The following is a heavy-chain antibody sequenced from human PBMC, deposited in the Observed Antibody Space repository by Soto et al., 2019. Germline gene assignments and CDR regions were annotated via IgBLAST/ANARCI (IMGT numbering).Heavy chain of an antibody. CDR2: IYYSGST. D-gene: IGHD1-20*01. Sequence: SETLSLTCTVSGGSISSSSYYWGWIRQPPGKGLEWIGSIYYSGSTYYNPSLKSRVTISVDTSKNQFSLKLSSVTAADTAVYYCARQVKWNHGKDFDYWGQGTLVTVSS. J-gene: IGHJ4*02. V-gene: IGHV4-39*01. CDR1: GGSISSSSYY. CDR3: ARQVKWNHGKDFDY.